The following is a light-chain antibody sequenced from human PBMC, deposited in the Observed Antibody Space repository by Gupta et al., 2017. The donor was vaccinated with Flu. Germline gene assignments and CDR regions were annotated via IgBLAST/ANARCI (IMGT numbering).Light chain of an antibody. CDR1: SSNIGNNY. V-gene: IGLV1-51*01. J-gene: IGLJ3*02. Sequence: QSVLTQPPSVSAAPGQKVTISCSGSSSNIGNNYVSWYQQLPGTAPKLLIYENNKRPSGIPDRFSGSKSGTLATLGITGLQTGDEADYYCGTWDSSLSALWVFGGGTKLTVL. CDR3: GTWDSSLSALWV. CDR2: ENN.